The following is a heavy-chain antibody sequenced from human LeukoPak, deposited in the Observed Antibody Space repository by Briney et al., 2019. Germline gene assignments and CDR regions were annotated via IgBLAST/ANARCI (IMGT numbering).Heavy chain of an antibody. V-gene: IGHV3-7*01. D-gene: IGHD4-17*01. Sequence: GGSLRLSCAASGFTFSSYWMSWVRQAPGKGLEWVANIKQDGSEKYYVDSVKGRFTISRDNAKNSLYLQMNSLRAEDTAVYYCAREGNYGDTLLAFDIWGQGTMVTVSS. J-gene: IGHJ3*02. CDR2: IKQDGSEK. CDR3: AREGNYGDTLLAFDI. CDR1: GFTFSSYW.